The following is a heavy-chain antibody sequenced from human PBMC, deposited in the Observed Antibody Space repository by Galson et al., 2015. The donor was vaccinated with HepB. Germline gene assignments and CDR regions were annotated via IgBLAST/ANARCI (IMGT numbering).Heavy chain of an antibody. V-gene: IGHV3-48*01. CDR2: VSSSSTTI. CDR3: ARQGWLLGSFFDY. J-gene: IGHJ4*02. Sequence: SLRLSCAASGFTFSSYTMNWVRQAPGRGLEWVSNVSSSSTTIYYADSVKGRFTISRDNAKNSLYLQMNSLRAEDTAVYYCARQGWLLGSFFDYWGQGTLVTVSS. CDR1: GFTFSSYT. D-gene: IGHD5-18*01.